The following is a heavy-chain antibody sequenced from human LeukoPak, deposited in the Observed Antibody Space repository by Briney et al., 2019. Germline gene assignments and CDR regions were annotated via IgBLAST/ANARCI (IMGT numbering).Heavy chain of an antibody. J-gene: IGHJ6*03. D-gene: IGHD2-15*01. CDR2: IYYSGST. V-gene: IGHV4-59*08. Sequence: SETLSLTCTVSGGSISSYYWSWIRQPPGKGLEWIGYIYYSGSTNYNPSLKSRVTISVDTSKNQFSLKLSSVTAADTAVYYCARVWGYCSGGSCYYYYMDVWGKGTTVTVSS. CDR1: GGSISSYY. CDR3: ARVWGYCSGGSCYYYYMDV.